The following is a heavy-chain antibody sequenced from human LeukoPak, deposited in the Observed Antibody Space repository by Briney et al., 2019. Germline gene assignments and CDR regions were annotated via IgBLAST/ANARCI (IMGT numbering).Heavy chain of an antibody. CDR3: VRGDFYIDY. J-gene: IGHJ4*02. CDR2: INSDGSST. Sequence: GGSLRLSCAASEFTFSNYWMHWVRQAPGKGLVWVSRINSDGSSTTYADSVKGRFTISRDNAKNTLYLQMNSVRVEDTAVYYCVRGDFYIDYWGQGTLVTVSP. CDR1: EFTFSNYW. V-gene: IGHV3-74*01. D-gene: IGHD3/OR15-3a*01.